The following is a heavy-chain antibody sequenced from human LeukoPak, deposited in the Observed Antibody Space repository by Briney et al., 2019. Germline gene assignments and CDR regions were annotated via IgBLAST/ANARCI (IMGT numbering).Heavy chain of an antibody. Sequence: GGSLRLSCAASGFTFSDYYMSWIRQAPGKGLEWVAVISYDGGNKYYADSVKGRFTISRDNSKNTLYLQMNSLRAEDTAVYYCAKDLRRYCSGGSCSYFDYWGQGTLVTVSS. D-gene: IGHD2-15*01. CDR1: GFTFSDYY. CDR3: AKDLRRYCSGGSCSYFDY. V-gene: IGHV3-30*18. J-gene: IGHJ4*02. CDR2: ISYDGGNK.